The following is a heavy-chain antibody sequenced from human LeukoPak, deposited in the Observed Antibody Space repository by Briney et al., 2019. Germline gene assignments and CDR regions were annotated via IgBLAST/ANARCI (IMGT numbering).Heavy chain of an antibody. CDR1: GFTFSDHY. D-gene: IGHD1-26*01. CDR3: ARLSSGNYYVDY. Sequence: PGGSLRLSCVASGFTFSDHYMDWVRQAPGKGLEWVGRTRNKAKSYTTEYAASVKGRFTISRDDSKYSLYLQVNSLKTEDTGVYYCARLSSGNYYVDYWGQGTLVTVSS. V-gene: IGHV3-72*01. J-gene: IGHJ4*02. CDR2: TRNKAKSYTT.